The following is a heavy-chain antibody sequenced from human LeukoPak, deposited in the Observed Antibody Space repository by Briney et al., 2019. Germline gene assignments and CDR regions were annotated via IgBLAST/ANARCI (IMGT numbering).Heavy chain of an antibody. CDR1: GLNFDDSA. CDR3: AKESGKFDY. Sequence: PGGSLRLSCVASGLNFDDSAMHWVRQAPGKGLEWVSLISADGGSTFSADSVKGRFSISRDNSKNSLYLQMNSLRSEDTAMYYCAKESGKFDYWGQGTLDAVSS. V-gene: IGHV3-43*02. J-gene: IGHJ4*02. CDR2: ISADGGST.